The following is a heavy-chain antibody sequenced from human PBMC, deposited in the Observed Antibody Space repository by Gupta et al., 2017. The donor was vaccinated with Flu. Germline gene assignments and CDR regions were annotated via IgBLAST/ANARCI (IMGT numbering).Heavy chain of an antibody. CDR3: ATRCPRPDGDYYHYYGLDV. CDR2: IIPVFDTA. CDR1: SSYA. Sequence: SSYAIGWVRQAPGQGLEWMGGIIPVFDTANYAQRFQGRVTITADKSTSTAYLELSSLRSEDTAIYYCATRCPRPDGDYYHYYGLDVWGQGTTVIVSS. J-gene: IGHJ6*02. D-gene: IGHD4-17*01. V-gene: IGHV1-69*06.